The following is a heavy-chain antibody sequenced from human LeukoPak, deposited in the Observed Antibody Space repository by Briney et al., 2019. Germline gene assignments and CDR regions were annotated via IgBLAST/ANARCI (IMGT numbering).Heavy chain of an antibody. J-gene: IGHJ6*03. D-gene: IGHD6-6*01. Sequence: SSVKVSCKASRGTFSSYAISWVRQAPGQGLEWMGGIIPIFGTANYAQKFQGRVTITTDESTSTAYMELSSLRSEDTAVYYCARDGAARHYYYYYMDVWGKGTTVTV. CDR2: IIPIFGTA. CDR1: RGTFSSYA. CDR3: ARDGAARHYYYYYMDV. V-gene: IGHV1-69*05.